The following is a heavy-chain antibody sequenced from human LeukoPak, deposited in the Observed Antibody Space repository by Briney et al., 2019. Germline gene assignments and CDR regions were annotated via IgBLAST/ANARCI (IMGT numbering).Heavy chain of an antibody. CDR2: ISSSSSYI. CDR1: GFTFSSHS. V-gene: IGHV3-21*01. D-gene: IGHD6-13*01. J-gene: IGHJ5*02. CDR3: ARDRGRAGSSWMSWFDP. Sequence: PGGSLRLSCAASGFTFSSHSMNWVRQAPGKGLEWVPSISSSSSYIYYADSVKGRFTISRDNAKNSLYLQMNSLRAEDTAVYYCARDRGRAGSSWMSWFDPWGQGTLVTVSS.